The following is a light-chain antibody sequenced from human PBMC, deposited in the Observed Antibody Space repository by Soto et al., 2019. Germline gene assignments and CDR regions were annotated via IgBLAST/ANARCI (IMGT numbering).Light chain of an antibody. CDR2: TNN. CDR1: YSNIGSNY. CDR3: AAWDDSLSGVV. J-gene: IGLJ2*01. Sequence: QSVLTQPPSASGTPGHRVTISCSGSYSNIGSNYVYWYQQLPGTAPKLLIYTNNQRPSGVPDRFSGSKSGTSASLAISGLRSEDEADYYCAAWDDSLSGVVFGGGTKLTVL. V-gene: IGLV1-47*01.